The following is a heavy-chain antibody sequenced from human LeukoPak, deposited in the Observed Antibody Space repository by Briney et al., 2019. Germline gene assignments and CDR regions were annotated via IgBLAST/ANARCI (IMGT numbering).Heavy chain of an antibody. J-gene: IGHJ3*02. V-gene: IGHV4-4*07. D-gene: IGHD7-27*01. CDR2: IYTSGST. Sequence: SETLSLTCTVSGGSISSYYWSWIRQPAGKGLEWIGRIYTSGSTNYNPSLKSRVTMSVDTSKNQFSLKLSSVTAADTAVYYCARVWGSLEEDAFDIWGQGTMVTVSS. CDR3: ARVWGSLEEDAFDI. CDR1: GGSISSYY.